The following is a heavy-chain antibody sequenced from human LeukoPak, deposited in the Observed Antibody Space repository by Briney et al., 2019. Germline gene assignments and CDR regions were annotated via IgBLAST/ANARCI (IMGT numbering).Heavy chain of an antibody. CDR3: SVVRSGDYREGYYFDY. CDR1: GFTFDDYG. J-gene: IGHJ4*02. D-gene: IGHD4-17*01. Sequence: PGGSLRLSCAASGFTFDDYGMSWVRQAPGKGLEWVSGINWNGGSTGYADYVKGRFTISRDKAKNSLYLQMNSLRAEDTALYLCSVVRSGDYREGYYFDYWGQGTLVTVSS. V-gene: IGHV3-20*01. CDR2: INWNGGST.